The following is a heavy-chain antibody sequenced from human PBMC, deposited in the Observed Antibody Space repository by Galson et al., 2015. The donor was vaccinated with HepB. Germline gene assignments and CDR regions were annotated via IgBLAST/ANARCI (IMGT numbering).Heavy chain of an antibody. V-gene: IGHV3-20*04. CDR2: INWNGGST. D-gene: IGHD7-27*01. CDR1: GFTFDDYG. CDR3: ARDPARWVTGGDYYFDY. Sequence: SLRLSCAASGFTFDDYGMSWVRQAPGKGLEWVSGINWNGGSTGYADSVKGRFTISRDNAKNSLYLQMSSLRAEDTALYYCARDPARWVTGGDYYFDYWGQGTLVTVSS. J-gene: IGHJ4*02.